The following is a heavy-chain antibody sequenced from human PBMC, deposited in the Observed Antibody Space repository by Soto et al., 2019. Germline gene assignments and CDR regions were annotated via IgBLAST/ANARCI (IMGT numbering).Heavy chain of an antibody. CDR3: ATGHYYDSSGPPSMPRD. Sequence: AASVEVSCKVSGYTLTELSMRWVRQAPGKRLEWMGGFDPEDGETIYAQKFQGRVTMTEDTSTDTAYMELSSLRSEDTAVYYCATGHYYDSSGPPSMPRDWGQGTLVTVSS. J-gene: IGHJ4*02. CDR1: GYTLTELS. CDR2: FDPEDGET. D-gene: IGHD3-22*01. V-gene: IGHV1-24*01.